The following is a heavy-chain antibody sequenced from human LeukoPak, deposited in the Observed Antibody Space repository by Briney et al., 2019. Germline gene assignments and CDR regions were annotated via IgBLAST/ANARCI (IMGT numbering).Heavy chain of an antibody. CDR2: IYTSGST. J-gene: IGHJ4*02. D-gene: IGHD6-13*01. CDR1: GGSISSGSYY. CDR3: ARVGAAGTKIDY. Sequence: QVQLQESGPGLVKPSQTLSLTCTVSGGSISSGSYYWSWIRQPAGKGLEWIGRIYTSGSTNYNPSLKSRVTISVDTSKNQFSLKLSSVTAADTAVYYCARVGAAGTKIDYWGQGTLVTVSS. V-gene: IGHV4-61*02.